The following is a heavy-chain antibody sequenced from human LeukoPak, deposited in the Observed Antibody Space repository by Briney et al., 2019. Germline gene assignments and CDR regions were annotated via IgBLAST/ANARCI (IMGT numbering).Heavy chain of an antibody. J-gene: IGHJ4*02. V-gene: IGHV1-18*01. CDR1: GYTFTSYG. D-gene: IGHD6-13*01. CDR3: ARESGAAAGTIPTDY. CDR2: ISAYNGNT. Sequence: GASVKVPCKASGYTFTSYGISWVRQAPGQGLEWMGWISAYNGNTNYAQKLQGRVTMTTDTSTSTAYMELRSLRSDDTAVYYCARESGAAAGTIPTDYWGQGTLVTVSS.